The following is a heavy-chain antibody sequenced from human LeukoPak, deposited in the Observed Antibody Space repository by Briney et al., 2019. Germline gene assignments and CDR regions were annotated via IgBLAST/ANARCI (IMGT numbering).Heavy chain of an antibody. D-gene: IGHD6-19*01. V-gene: IGHV4-59*01. CDR3: ARAAVAGTFNY. CDR1: GXSISGYY. J-gene: IGHJ4*02. Sequence: PSEXLSLTCXASGXSISGYYWSWIRQPPGKGLEWIGYIYYSGSTNYDPSLKSRVTISVDTSKNQFSLKLSSVTAADTAVYYCARAAVAGTFNYWGQGTLVTVSS. CDR2: IYYSGST.